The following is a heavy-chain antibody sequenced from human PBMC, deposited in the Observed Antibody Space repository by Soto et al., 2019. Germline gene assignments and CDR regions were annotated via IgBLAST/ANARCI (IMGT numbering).Heavy chain of an antibody. Sequence: QVQLQESGPGLVKPSQTLSLTCTVSGGSISSGGYYWSWIRQHPGKGLEWIGYMYHSGSTYYNPSPESRVNIPVXTXKXXFSLKLSSVTAADTAVYYCASAFPDSGGPTLGMDVWGQGTTVTVSS. D-gene: IGHD6-19*01. CDR3: ASAFPDSGGPTLGMDV. J-gene: IGHJ6*02. CDR2: MYHSGST. V-gene: IGHV4-31*03. CDR1: GGSISSGGYY.